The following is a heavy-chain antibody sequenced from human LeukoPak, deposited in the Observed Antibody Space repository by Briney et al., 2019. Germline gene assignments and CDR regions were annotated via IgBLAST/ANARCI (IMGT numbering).Heavy chain of an antibody. V-gene: IGHV3-20*04. CDR1: GFTFDDDG. CDR3: AGKGQLWLRDYSYFLDA. Sequence: PGGSLRLSCVASGFTFDDDGMTWVRQAPGKGLEWVSSINWNGGSTGYADSVKGRFTISRDNAKNSLYLQMNSLRAEDTALYYCAGKGQLWLRDYSYFLDAWGKGTTVTVSS. D-gene: IGHD5-18*01. J-gene: IGHJ6*03. CDR2: INWNGGST.